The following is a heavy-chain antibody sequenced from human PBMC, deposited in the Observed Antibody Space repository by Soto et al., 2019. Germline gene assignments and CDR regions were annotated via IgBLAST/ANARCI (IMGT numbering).Heavy chain of an antibody. Sequence: HWESLKISCNGSGYSFTSYWIGWVRQMPGKGLEWMGIIYPGDSDTRYSPSFQGQVTISADKSISTAYLQWSSLKASDTAMYYCARQSRGYCSSTSCYRGWFDPWGQGTLVTVSS. CDR1: GYSFTSYW. D-gene: IGHD2-2*01. CDR3: ARQSRGYCSSTSCYRGWFDP. V-gene: IGHV5-51*01. J-gene: IGHJ5*02. CDR2: IYPGDSDT.